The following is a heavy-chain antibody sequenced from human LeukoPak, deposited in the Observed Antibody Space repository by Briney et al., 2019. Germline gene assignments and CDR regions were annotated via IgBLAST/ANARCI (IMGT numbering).Heavy chain of an antibody. CDR1: GFTFSSNA. V-gene: IGHV3-30*01. J-gene: IGHJ5*02. Sequence: GGSLRLSCAASGFTFSSNAMHWVRQAPGKGLEWVAVISYDGSNKYYADSVKGRFTISRDNSKNTLYLQMNSLRAEDTAVYYCARDGQGWFDPWGQGTLVTVSS. CDR2: ISYDGSNK. CDR3: ARDGQGWFDP.